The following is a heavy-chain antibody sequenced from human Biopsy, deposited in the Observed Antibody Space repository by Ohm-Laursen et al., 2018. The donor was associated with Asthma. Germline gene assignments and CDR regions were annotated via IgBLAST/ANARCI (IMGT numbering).Heavy chain of an antibody. V-gene: IGHV3-23*01. CDR2: ISTSGGSK. CDR3: VKALGGGDGFDV. CDR1: GFTFSSYA. J-gene: IGHJ3*01. Sequence: GSLRLSCSASGFTFSSYAMSWVRQTPDRGLEWVSGISTSGGSKYYADSVKGRFTLSRDNSKTTLSPQMNSLTEGDTAVYYCVKALGGGDGFDVWGLGTTVTVSS.